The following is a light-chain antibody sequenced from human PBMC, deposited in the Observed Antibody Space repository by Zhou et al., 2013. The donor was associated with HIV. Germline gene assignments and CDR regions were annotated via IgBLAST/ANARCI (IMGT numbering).Light chain of an antibody. CDR2: LGF. CDR1: QSLLHSNGYNY. Sequence: DVVMTQSPLSLPVTPGEPASISCRSSQSLLHSNGYNYFDWYLQKPGQSPQLLIYLGFNRAFGVPDRFSGSGSGTDFTLRISRVEAEDVGVYYCMQALPPITFGQGTRLEIK. J-gene: IGKJ5*01. CDR3: MQALPPIT. V-gene: IGKV2-28*01.